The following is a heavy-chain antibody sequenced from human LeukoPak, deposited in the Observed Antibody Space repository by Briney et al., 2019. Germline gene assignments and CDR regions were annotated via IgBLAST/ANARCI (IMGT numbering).Heavy chain of an antibody. CDR2: ISAYNGNT. D-gene: IGHD3-10*01. V-gene: IGHV1-18*01. CDR3: ARDSQWFGELLEPHTHFDY. CDR1: GYTFTSYG. Sequence: GASVKVSCKASGYTFTSYGISWVRQAPGQGLEWMGWISAYNGNTNYAQKLQGRVTMTTDTSTSTAYMELRSLRSDDTAVYYCARDSQWFGELLEPHTHFDYWGQGTLVTVSS. J-gene: IGHJ4*02.